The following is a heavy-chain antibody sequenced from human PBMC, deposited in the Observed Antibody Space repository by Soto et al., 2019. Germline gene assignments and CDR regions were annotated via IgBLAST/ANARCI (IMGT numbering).Heavy chain of an antibody. CDR2: ISVSGATR. V-gene: IGHV3-48*02. CDR3: ARFFGSGFDY. Sequence: EVQLVESGGGLVQPGGPLRLSWLASGLRFSTVTITWVGQAPGKGLEWVAHISVSGATRYYADSVKGRFTISRDNAKTSLYLQMDSLRNEDTAVYYCARFFGSGFDYWGQGTLVTVSS. J-gene: IGHJ4*02. CDR1: GLRFSTVT. D-gene: IGHD6-19*01.